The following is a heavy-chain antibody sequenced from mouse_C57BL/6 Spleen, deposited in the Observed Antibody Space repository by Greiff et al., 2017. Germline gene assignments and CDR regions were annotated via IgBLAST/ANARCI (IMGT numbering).Heavy chain of an antibody. CDR1: GYTFTDYE. V-gene: IGHV1-15*01. CDR2: IDPETGGT. Sequence: VKLVESGAELVRPGASVTLSCKASGYTFTDYEMHWVKQTPVHGLEWIGAIDPETGGTAYNQKFKGKAILTADKSSSTAYMELRSLTSEDSAVYYCTRYRSSSNYYAMDYWGQGTSVTVSS. D-gene: IGHD2-5*01. CDR3: TRYRSSSNYYAMDY. J-gene: IGHJ4*01.